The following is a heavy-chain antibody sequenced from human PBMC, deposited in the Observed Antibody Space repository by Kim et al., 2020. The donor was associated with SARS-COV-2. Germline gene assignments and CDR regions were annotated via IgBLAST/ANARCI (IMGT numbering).Heavy chain of an antibody. CDR3: ARRPGTAAAGTGHFDP. J-gene: IGHJ5*02. Sequence: GGSLRLSCAASGFTFGIYAMSWVRQAPGKGLEWVSTIGGLDGGIFHADSVKGRFTISRDNSKNTLYLQMTNLKTADTATYYCARRPGTAAAGTGHFDPWGQGSPVTVS. D-gene: IGHD6-13*01. CDR2: IGGLDGGI. V-gene: IGHV3-23*01. CDR1: GFTFGIYA.